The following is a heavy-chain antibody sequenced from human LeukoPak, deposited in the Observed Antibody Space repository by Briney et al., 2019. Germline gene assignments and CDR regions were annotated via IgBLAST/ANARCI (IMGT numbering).Heavy chain of an antibody. CDR1: GYTFTSYA. Sequence: ASVKVSCKASGYTFTSYAMNRVRQAPGQGLEWMGWINTKTGNPTYAQGFTGRFVFSLDTSVSTAYLQTSSLKAEDTAVYYCARGGQELAFDYWGQGTLVTVSS. CDR2: INTKTGNP. V-gene: IGHV7-4-1*02. J-gene: IGHJ4*02. D-gene: IGHD6-13*01. CDR3: ARGGQELAFDY.